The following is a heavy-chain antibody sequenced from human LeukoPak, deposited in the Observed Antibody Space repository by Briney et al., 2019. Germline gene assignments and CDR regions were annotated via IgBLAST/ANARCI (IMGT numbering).Heavy chain of an antibody. CDR3: ARDRPWRFSNPYFPYYYYYMDV. CDR2: ISSSSSTI. J-gene: IGHJ6*03. V-gene: IGHV3-48*01. D-gene: IGHD4-11*01. CDR1: GLTFSSYS. Sequence: GSLRLSCAASGLTFSSYSMNWVCQAPGKGLEWVSYISSSSSTIYYADSVKGRFTISRDNAKNSLYLQMNSLRAEDTAVYYCARDRPWRFSNPYFPYYYYYMDVWGKGTTVTVSS.